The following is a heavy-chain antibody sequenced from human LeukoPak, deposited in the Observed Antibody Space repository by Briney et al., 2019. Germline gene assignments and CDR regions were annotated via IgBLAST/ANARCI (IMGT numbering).Heavy chain of an antibody. V-gene: IGHV3-11*06. J-gene: IGHJ4*02. CDR1: GFTFSGYY. CDR3: ARDGDRRRYCSSTSCYPTYFDY. Sequence: PGGSLRLSCAASGFTFSGYYMSWVRQAPGKGLEWVSYISSSSSYTSYADSVKGRFTISRDNAKNSLYLQMNSLRAEDTAVYYCARDGDRRRYCSSTSCYPTYFDYWGQGTLVTVSS. CDR2: ISSSSSYT. D-gene: IGHD2-2*01.